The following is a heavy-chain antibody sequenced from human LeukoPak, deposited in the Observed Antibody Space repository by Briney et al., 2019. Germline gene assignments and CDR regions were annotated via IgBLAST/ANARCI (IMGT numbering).Heavy chain of an antibody. D-gene: IGHD5-18*01. J-gene: IGHJ4*02. CDR3: AKDRGGYSYAADY. Sequence: GGSLRLSCAASGFTFDDYAMHWVRQAPGKVLEWVSLISGDGGSTYYADSVKGRFTIYRDNSKNSLYLQMHSLTTEHTALYYCAKDRGGYSYAADYWGQGTLVTVSS. CDR1: GFTFDDYA. V-gene: IGHV3-43*02. CDR2: ISGDGGST.